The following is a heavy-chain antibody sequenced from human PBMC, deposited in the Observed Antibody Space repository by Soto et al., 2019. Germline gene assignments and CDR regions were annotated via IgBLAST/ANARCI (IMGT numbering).Heavy chain of an antibody. D-gene: IGHD5-18*01. CDR1: GDSVSSNSAA. Sequence: SQTLSLTCAISGDSVSSNSAAWNWIRQSPSRGFEWLGRTYYRSKWYNDYAVSVKSRITINPDTSKNQFSLQLNSVTPEDTAVYYCAIDRGYSYGSRPNWFDPWSQGTLVTFSS. J-gene: IGHJ5*02. V-gene: IGHV6-1*01. CDR3: AIDRGYSYGSRPNWFDP. CDR2: TYYRSKWYN.